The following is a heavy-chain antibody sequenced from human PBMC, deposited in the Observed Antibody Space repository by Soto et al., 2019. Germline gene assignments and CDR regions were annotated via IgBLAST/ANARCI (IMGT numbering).Heavy chain of an antibody. CDR2: ISYDGSNK. J-gene: IGHJ3*02. CDR1: GCTFSSYG. V-gene: IGHV3-30*18. D-gene: IGHD3-3*02. Sequence: GGSLRLSCAASGCTFSSYGMRWVRQAPGKGLEWVAVISYDGSNKYYADSVKGRFTISRDNSKNTLYLQMNSLRAEDTAVYYWAKIYRSVFSKANTRAFDIWGQGTMVTVSS. CDR3: AKIYRSVFSKANTRAFDI.